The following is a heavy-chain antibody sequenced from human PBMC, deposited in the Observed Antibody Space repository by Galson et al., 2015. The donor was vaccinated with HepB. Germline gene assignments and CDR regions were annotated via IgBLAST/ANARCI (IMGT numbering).Heavy chain of an antibody. D-gene: IGHD3-22*01. CDR1: GFTFSSYG. CDR3: AKETGGGMVVTYFDY. V-gene: IGHV3-30*18. CDR2: ISYDGSNK. Sequence: SLRLSCAASGFTFSSYGMHWVRQAPGKGLEWVAVISYDGSNKYYADSVKGRFTISRDNSKNTLYLQMNSLRAEDTAVYYCAKETGGGMVVTYFDYWGQGTLFTVSS. J-gene: IGHJ4*02.